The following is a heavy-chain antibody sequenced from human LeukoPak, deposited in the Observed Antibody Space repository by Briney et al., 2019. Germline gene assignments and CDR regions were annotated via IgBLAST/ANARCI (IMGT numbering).Heavy chain of an antibody. Sequence: SETLSLTCTVSGGSISSYYWSWMRQPPGKGLEWIGYIYYSGSTNYNPSLKSRVTISVDTSKNQFSLKLSSVTAADTAVYYCARARLHYDFWSGPLDYWGQGTLVTVSS. CDR2: IYYSGST. J-gene: IGHJ4*02. CDR3: ARARLHYDFWSGPLDY. V-gene: IGHV4-59*01. CDR1: GGSISSYY. D-gene: IGHD3-3*01.